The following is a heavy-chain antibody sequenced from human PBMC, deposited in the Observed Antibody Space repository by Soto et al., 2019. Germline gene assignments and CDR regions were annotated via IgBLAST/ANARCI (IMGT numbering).Heavy chain of an antibody. CDR2: INPSGRTI. V-gene: IGHV3-48*03. Sequence: GGSLRLSCVASGFTFSSFEMNWIRQAPGKGPEWIAVINPSGRTISYADSVKGRFTISRDTSASTAYMELSSLRSEDTAVYYCATWQWLPTDDYWGQGTLVTVSS. CDR3: ATWQWLPTDDY. CDR1: GFTFSSFE. D-gene: IGHD6-19*01. J-gene: IGHJ4*02.